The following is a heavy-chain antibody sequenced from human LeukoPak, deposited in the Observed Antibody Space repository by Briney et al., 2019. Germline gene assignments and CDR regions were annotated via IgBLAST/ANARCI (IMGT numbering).Heavy chain of an antibody. CDR3: ARTASAGDYFDAFDI. Sequence: PSETLSLTCAVYGGSFSGYYWSWIRQPPGKGLEWIGEINHSGSTNYNPSLKSRVTISVDTSKNQFSLKLSSVTAADTAVYYCARTASAGDYFDAFDIWGQGTMVTVSS. D-gene: IGHD4-17*01. CDR2: INHSGST. CDR1: GGSFSGYY. J-gene: IGHJ3*02. V-gene: IGHV4-34*01.